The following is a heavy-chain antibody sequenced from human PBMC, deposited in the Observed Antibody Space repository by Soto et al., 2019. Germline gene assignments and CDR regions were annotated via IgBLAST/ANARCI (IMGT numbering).Heavy chain of an antibody. CDR3: ARHMRFLEWGYYYYYGMDV. D-gene: IGHD3-3*01. J-gene: IGHJ6*02. CDR2: IYPDDSDI. V-gene: IGHV5-51*01. Sequence: GASLKISCKGSGYSFAIYWIGWVRQMPGKGLEWMGIIYPDDSDIRYSKSFQGQVTVSADKSISTAYLQWSSLKASDTAMYYCARHMRFLEWGYYYYYGMDVWGQGTTVTVSS. CDR1: GYSFAIYW.